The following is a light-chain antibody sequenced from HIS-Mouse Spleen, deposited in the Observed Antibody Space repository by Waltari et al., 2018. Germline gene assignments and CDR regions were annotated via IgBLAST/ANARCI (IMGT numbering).Light chain of an antibody. CDR3: CSYAGSYTGV. CDR1: SSDVGGYNY. V-gene: IGLV2-11*01. CDR2: DVS. Sequence: QSALTQPRSVSGSPGQSVTISCTGTSSDVGGYNYVSWYQQHPGKAPKLMIYDVSKRPSGVPDRLPGSKSGNTAALTISGLQAEDEADYYCCSYAGSYTGVFGTGTKVTVL. J-gene: IGLJ1*01.